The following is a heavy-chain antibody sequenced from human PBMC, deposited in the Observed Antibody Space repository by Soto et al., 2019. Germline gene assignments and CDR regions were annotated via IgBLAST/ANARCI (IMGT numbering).Heavy chain of an antibody. J-gene: IGHJ6*03. V-gene: IGHV1-69*02. CDR3: ARRPRDSNYYMDV. D-gene: IGHD4-4*01. CDR1: GGTFSSYT. CDR2: IIPILGIA. Sequence: QVQLVQSGAEVKKPGSSVKVSCKASGGTFSSYTISWVRQAPGQGLEWMGRIIPILGIANYAQKFQGRVTNTADKSTSTAYMELSSLRSEDTAVYYCARRPRDSNYYMDVWGKGTTVTVSS.